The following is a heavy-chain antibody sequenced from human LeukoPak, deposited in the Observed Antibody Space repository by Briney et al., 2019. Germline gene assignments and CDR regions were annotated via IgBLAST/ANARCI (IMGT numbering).Heavy chain of an antibody. CDR2: IFSGDST. V-gene: IGHV3-23*03. Sequence: GGSLRLSCAASGFSFDDYGMTWVRQVPGRGLEWVALIFSGDSTDYPDSVKGRFTISRDKSKNTLHLQMDSLRPEDTAMYYCALTYYFDRRGYSYFDYWGQGALVTVSS. CDR3: ALTYYFDRRGYSYFDY. D-gene: IGHD3-22*01. CDR1: GFSFDDYG. J-gene: IGHJ4*02.